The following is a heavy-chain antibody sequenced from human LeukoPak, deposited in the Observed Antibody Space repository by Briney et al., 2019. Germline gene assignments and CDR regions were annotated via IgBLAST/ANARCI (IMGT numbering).Heavy chain of an antibody. J-gene: IGHJ4*02. CDR3: ARDPLSITGTPR. CDR2: IYYSGST. CDR1: GGSISSGGYY. Sequence: SETLSLTCTVSGGSISSGGYYWSWIRQHPGKGLEWIGYIYYSGSTYYNPSLKSRVTISVDTSKNQFSLKLSSVTAADTAVYYCARDPLSITGTPRWGQGTLVTVSS. V-gene: IGHV4-31*03. D-gene: IGHD1-7*01.